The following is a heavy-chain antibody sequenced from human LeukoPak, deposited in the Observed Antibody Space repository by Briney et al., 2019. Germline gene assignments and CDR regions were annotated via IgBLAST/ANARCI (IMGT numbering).Heavy chain of an antibody. CDR2: IYTRGST. CDR3: ARGRYCSADICSGGDAFDI. J-gene: IGHJ3*02. CDR1: GGSINNYY. D-gene: IGHD2-15*01. Sequence: SETLSLACTVSGGSINNYYWSWILQPAGKGLEWIGRIYTRGSTNYNPSLKSRVTMSVDTSKNQFSLKLSSVTAADTAVYYCARGRYCSADICSGGDAFDIWGQGTMVSVSS. V-gene: IGHV4-4*07.